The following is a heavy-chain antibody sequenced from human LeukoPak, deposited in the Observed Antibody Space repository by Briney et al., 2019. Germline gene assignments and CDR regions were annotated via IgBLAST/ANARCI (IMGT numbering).Heavy chain of an antibody. CDR3: ARDAYYYDSSGMDV. CDR1: GGSISSYY. V-gene: IGHV4-59*01. D-gene: IGHD3-22*01. CDR2: IYYSGST. J-gene: IGHJ6*02. Sequence: PSETLSLTCTVSGGSISSYYWSWIRQPPGKGLEWIGYIYYSGSTNYNPSLKSRVTTSVDTSKNQFSLKLSSVTAADTAVYYCARDAYYYDSSGMDVWGQGTTVTVSS.